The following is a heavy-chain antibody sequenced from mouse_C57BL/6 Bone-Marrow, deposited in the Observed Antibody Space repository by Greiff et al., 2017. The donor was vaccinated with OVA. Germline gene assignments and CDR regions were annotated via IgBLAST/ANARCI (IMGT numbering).Heavy chain of an antibody. Sequence: EVQLVESGGGLVQPKGSLKLSCAASGFSFNTYAMNWVRQAPGKGLEWVARIRSKSNNYATYYADSVKDRFTISRDDSESMLYLQMNNLKTEDTAMYYCVRQGGRYYYAMDYWGQGTSVTVSS. CDR2: IRSKSNNYAT. D-gene: IGHD1-1*01. CDR1: GFSFNTYA. V-gene: IGHV10-1*01. CDR3: VRQGGRYYYAMDY. J-gene: IGHJ4*01.